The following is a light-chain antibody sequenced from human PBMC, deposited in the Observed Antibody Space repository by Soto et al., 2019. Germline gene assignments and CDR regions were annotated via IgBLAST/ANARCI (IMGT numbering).Light chain of an antibody. J-gene: IGKJ3*01. Sequence: DIQLTQSPSFLSASVGDRVTITCRASQGISSYLAWYQQRPGKAPRLLLYAASTLQSGVPSKFSGSGSGTEFTLTISSLQPEDFATYYCLQLNSYPLTFGPGTKVGVK. CDR1: QGISSY. V-gene: IGKV1-9*01. CDR3: LQLNSYPLT. CDR2: AAS.